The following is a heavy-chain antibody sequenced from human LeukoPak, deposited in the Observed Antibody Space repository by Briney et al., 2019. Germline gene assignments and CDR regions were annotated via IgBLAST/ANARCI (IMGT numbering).Heavy chain of an antibody. CDR1: GGSISSYY. CDR2: IYYSGST. V-gene: IGHV4-59*01. CDR3: ARDSDGYSRDY. J-gene: IGHJ4*02. D-gene: IGHD5-24*01. Sequence: SETLSLTCTVSGGSISSYYWSWIRQPPGKGLEWIGYIYYSGSTNYNPSLKSRVTISVDTSKNQFSLKLSSVAAADTAVYYCARDSDGYSRDYWGQGTLVTVSS.